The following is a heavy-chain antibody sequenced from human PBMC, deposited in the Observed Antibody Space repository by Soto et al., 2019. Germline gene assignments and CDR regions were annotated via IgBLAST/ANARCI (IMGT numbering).Heavy chain of an antibody. CDR2: MNEDGSEK. D-gene: IGHD2-8*01. V-gene: IGHV3-7*01. CDR3: ARNRDVLDY. CDR1: GFMFSRYW. J-gene: IGHJ4*02. Sequence: GGSLRLSCAASGFMFSRYWMTWVRQAPGKGLEWVANMNEDGSEKYYVDSKKGRFTVSRDNAGNSLYLQINSLRVEDTALYFCARNRDVLDYWGQGTLVTVSS.